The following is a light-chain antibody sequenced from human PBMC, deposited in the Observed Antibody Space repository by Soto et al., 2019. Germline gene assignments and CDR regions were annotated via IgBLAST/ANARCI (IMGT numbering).Light chain of an antibody. V-gene: IGLV2-14*01. Sequence: QSVLTQPASVSGSVGQSITISCTGSSSDIGDYGYVSWYQQHPGKAPKLMIFEVSNRPSGVSNRFSGSKSGNTASLTISGLQAEDEADYYCSSYAGSNNFVFGSGTKVTVL. CDR1: SSDIGDYGY. CDR3: SSYAGSNNFV. CDR2: EVS. J-gene: IGLJ1*01.